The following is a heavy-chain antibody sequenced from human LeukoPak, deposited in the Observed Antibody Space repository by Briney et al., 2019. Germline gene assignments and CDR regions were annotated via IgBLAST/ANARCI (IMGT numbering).Heavy chain of an antibody. CDR1: GYSFTSYW. V-gene: IGHV5-10-1*01. J-gene: IGHJ4*02. CDR2: IDPSDSYT. Sequence: GESLKTFCKGSGYSFTSYWISWVRQMPGKGLEWMGRIDPSDSYTNYSPSFQGHVTISADKSISTAYLQWSSLKASDTAMYYCAIRKGDGYKSLFVYWGEGTLVTVSS. CDR3: AIRKGDGYKSLFVY. D-gene: IGHD5-24*01.